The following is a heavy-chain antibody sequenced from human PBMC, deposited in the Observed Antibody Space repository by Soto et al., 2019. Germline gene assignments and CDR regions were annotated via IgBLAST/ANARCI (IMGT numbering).Heavy chain of an antibody. CDR2: INSDGSTT. CDR3: ARRGVPYGMDV. J-gene: IGHJ6*02. CDR1: GFTLSSYW. V-gene: IGHV3-74*01. Sequence: PGGSLRLSCAASGFTLSSYWMHWVRQAPGKGLVWVSRINSDGSTTSHADSVKGRFTISRDNAKKSLYLQMNSLRVEDTAVYYCARRGVPYGMDVWGQVTTVTVSS. D-gene: IGHD3-10*01.